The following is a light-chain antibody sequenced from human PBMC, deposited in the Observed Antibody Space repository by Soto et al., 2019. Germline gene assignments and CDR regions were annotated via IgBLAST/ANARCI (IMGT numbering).Light chain of an antibody. V-gene: IGLV2-14*01. Sequence: QSVLTQPASVSASPGQSITISCTGTSSDVTAYNYVSWYQQHPGKAPKLMIFEVNNRPSGVSNRFSGSKSGNTASLTISGLQAEDEADYYCSSYISGTTLVFGGGTKLTVL. CDR1: SSDVTAYNY. CDR2: EVN. CDR3: SSYISGTTLV. J-gene: IGLJ2*01.